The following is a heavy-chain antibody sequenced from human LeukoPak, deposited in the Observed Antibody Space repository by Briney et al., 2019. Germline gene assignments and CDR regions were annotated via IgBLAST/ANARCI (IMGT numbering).Heavy chain of an antibody. CDR2: INDSGST. V-gene: IGHV4-34*01. J-gene: IGHJ4*02. CDR1: GGSFSGYY. D-gene: IGHD4-17*01. Sequence: PSETLSLTCAVYGGSFSGYYWSWIRQPPGNGLEWIGEINDSGSTNYNPALKSRLIISLDTSKKQLCLKLSSVTAANTAVSYCARRAPPQDGFDYWGPGTLVTVSS. CDR3: ARRAPPQDGFDY.